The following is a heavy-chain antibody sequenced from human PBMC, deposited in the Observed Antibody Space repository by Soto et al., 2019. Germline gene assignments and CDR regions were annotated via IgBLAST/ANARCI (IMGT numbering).Heavy chain of an antibody. CDR3: ARDQPTDTAMVTVYYGMDV. D-gene: IGHD5-18*01. CDR2: IIPIFGTA. J-gene: IGHJ6*02. V-gene: IGHV1-69*12. CDR1: GGTFSSYA. Sequence: QVQLVQSGAEVKMPGSSVKVSCKASGGTFSSYAISWVRQAPGQGLEWMGGIIPIFGTANYAQKFQGRVTITADESTSTAYMELSSLRSEDTAVYYCARDQPTDTAMVTVYYGMDVWGQGTTVTVSS.